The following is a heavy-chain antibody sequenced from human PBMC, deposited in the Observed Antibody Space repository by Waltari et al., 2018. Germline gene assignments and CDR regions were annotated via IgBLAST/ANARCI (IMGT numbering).Heavy chain of an antibody. D-gene: IGHD2-8*01. Sequence: EVQLVESGGGLVQPGGSLRLSCAASGFTFSSYWMRWVRQAPGKGLEWVANIKQDGSEKYYVDSVKGRFTISRDNAKNSLYLQMNSLRAEDTAVYYCAREEAFTNGVCAAFDIWGQGTMVTVSS. CDR1: GFTFSSYW. CDR3: AREEAFTNGVCAAFDI. J-gene: IGHJ3*02. CDR2: IKQDGSEK. V-gene: IGHV3-7*04.